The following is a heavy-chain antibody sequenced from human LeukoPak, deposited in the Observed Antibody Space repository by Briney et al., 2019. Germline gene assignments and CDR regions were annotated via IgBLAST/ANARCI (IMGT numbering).Heavy chain of an antibody. CDR2: IIPIFGTA. D-gene: IGHD3-9*01. Sequence: GSSVKVSCKASGGTFSSYAISWVRQAPGQGLEWMGGIIPIFGTANYAQKFQGRVTITADESTSAAYMELSSLRSEDTAVYYCARGRYQRYDILTGYYEYYYYGMDVWGQGTTVTVSS. J-gene: IGHJ6*02. CDR3: ARGRYQRYDILTGYYEYYYYGMDV. V-gene: IGHV1-69*01. CDR1: GGTFSSYA.